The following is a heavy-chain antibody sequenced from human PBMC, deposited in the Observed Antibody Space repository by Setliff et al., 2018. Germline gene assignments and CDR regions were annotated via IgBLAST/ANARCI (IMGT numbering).Heavy chain of an antibody. CDR1: GFTFRTFS. Sequence: ESLRLSCAASGFTFRTFSMHWVRQAPGKGLEWVSSISPDSIYIYYADSVKGRLTISRDNAWDSLYLQMNSLGAGDTAVYYCARSPANGGHDAFDIWGRGTMVTVSS. CDR3: ARSPANGGHDAFDI. D-gene: IGHD6-25*01. V-gene: IGHV3-21*01. J-gene: IGHJ3*02. CDR2: ISPDSIYI.